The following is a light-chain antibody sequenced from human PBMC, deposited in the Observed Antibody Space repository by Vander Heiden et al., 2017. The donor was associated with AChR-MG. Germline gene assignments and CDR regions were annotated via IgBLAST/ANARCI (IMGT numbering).Light chain of an antibody. V-gene: IGKV3-20*01. CDR1: QSVSRSY. CDR3: HQYGTSPWT. Sequence: EIVLTQSPGTLSLSPGERATLSCRASQSVSRSYLAWYQQKPGQAPRLLIYGASSRATGIPDRFSGSGSGTDFSLTISGLEPEDFAVYYCHQYGTSPWTFGQGTKVEIK. CDR2: GAS. J-gene: IGKJ1*01.